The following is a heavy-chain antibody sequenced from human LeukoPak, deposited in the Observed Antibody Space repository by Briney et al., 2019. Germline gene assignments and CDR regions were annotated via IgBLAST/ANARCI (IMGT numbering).Heavy chain of an antibody. Sequence: SETLSLTCAVYGGSFSGYYWSWIRQPPGKGLEWIGEINHSRSTNYNPSLKSRVTISVDTSKNQFSLKLSSVTAADTAVYCCARVEYSSSSGNWFDPWGQGTLVTVSS. CDR1: GGSFSGYY. D-gene: IGHD6-6*01. CDR2: INHSRST. J-gene: IGHJ5*02. CDR3: ARVEYSSSSGNWFDP. V-gene: IGHV4-34*01.